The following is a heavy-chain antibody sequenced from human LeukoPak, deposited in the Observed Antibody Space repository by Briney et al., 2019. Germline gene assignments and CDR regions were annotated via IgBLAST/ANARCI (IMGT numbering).Heavy chain of an antibody. D-gene: IGHD6-6*01. CDR1: SGSISTSNYY. CDR2: IYYSGST. Sequence: SETLSLTCTVSSGSISTSNYYWGWVRQPPGKALEWIGNIYYSGSTNYNPSLKSRVTISVDTSKNQFSLKLSSVTAADTAVYYCASSIAANYYYYMDVWGKGTTVTVSS. CDR3: ASSIAANYYYYMDV. V-gene: IGHV4-61*05. J-gene: IGHJ6*03.